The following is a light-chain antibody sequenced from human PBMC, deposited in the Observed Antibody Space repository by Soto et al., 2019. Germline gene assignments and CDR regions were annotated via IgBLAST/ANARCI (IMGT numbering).Light chain of an antibody. CDR2: SAF. V-gene: IGKV3-15*01. J-gene: IGKJ1*01. CDR3: QQYGSSRST. CDR1: QSISSS. Sequence: EIVMTQSPATLSVSPGESATLSCRASQSISSSKLAWYQQNPGQAPRLVIYSAFTRATGIPARFSGSGSGTEFTLTISSLQSEDFAVYYCQQYGSSRSTFGQGTKVDIK.